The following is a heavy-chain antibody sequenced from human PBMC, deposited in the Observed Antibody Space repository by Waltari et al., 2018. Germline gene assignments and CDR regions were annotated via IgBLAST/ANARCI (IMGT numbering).Heavy chain of an antibody. V-gene: IGHV4-38-2*01. CDR1: GYSISSGYY. D-gene: IGHD1-26*01. CDR2: IYHSGST. J-gene: IGHJ4*02. Sequence: QVQLQESGPGLVKPSETLSLTCAVSGYSISSGYYWGWIRQPPGKGLEWIGSIYHSGSTYYNPSLKSRFTISRDNAKNSLYLQMNSLRAEDTAVYYCARKVGATPGRWYFDYWGQGTLVTVSS. CDR3: ARKVGATPGRWYFDY.